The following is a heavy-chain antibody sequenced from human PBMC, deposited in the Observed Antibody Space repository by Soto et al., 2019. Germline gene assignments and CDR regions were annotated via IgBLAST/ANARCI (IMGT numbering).Heavy chain of an antibody. CDR3: ARRKTTVTTHFDY. CDR2: IYYSGST. J-gene: IGHJ4*02. CDR1: GGSISSSSYY. Sequence: SETLSLTCTVSGGSISSSSYYWGWIRQPPGKGLEWIGSIYYSGSTYYNPSLKSRVTISVDTSKNQFSLKLSSVTAADTAVYYCARRKTTVTTHFDYWGQGTLVTVSS. D-gene: IGHD4-17*01. V-gene: IGHV4-39*01.